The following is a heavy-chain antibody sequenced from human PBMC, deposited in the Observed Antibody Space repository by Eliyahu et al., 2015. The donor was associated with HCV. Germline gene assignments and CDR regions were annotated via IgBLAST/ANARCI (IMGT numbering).Heavy chain of an antibody. CDR2: XYYXGST. CDR1: GAXTSNYF. V-gene: IGHV4-59*08. J-gene: IGHJ4*02. D-gene: IGHD1-14*01. CDR3: ARHPRGFENHRFDS. Sequence: QEQLRESGPGLVKPSETLSLTCNVXGAXTSNYFWSWXRQSPXRGLEWIGYXYYXGSTYYNPSLKXRVTISIDTSKNQFSVKLTSVTAADTAVYYCARHPRGFENHRFDSWGQGTLVTVSS.